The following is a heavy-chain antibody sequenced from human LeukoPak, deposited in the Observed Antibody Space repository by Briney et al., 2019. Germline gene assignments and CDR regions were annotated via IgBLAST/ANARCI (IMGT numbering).Heavy chain of an antibody. Sequence: GSSVKLSCKASGGTFSSYAISWVRQAPGQGLEWMGGIIPIFGTANYAQKFQGRVTITADKSTSTAYMELSSLRSEDTAVYYCARDIEVTTMVRGVRRGYYYYYGMDVWGKGTTVTVSS. J-gene: IGHJ6*04. V-gene: IGHV1-69*06. CDR2: IIPIFGTA. CDR3: ARDIEVTTMVRGVRRGYYYYYGMDV. D-gene: IGHD3-10*01. CDR1: GGTFSSYA.